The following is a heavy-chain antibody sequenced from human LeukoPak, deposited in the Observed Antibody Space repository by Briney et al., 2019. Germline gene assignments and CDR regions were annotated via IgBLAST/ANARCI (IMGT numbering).Heavy chain of an antibody. CDR1: GFTFSSYG. CDR3: ANEMHQQWLTYYFDY. D-gene: IGHD6-19*01. J-gene: IGHJ4*02. CDR2: ISYDGSNK. V-gene: IGHV3-30*18. Sequence: PGGSPRLSCAASGFTFSSYGMHWVRQAPGKGLEWVAVISYDGSNKYYADSVKGRFTISRDNSKNTLYLQMNSLRAEDTAVYYCANEMHQQWLTYYFDYWGQGTLVTVSS.